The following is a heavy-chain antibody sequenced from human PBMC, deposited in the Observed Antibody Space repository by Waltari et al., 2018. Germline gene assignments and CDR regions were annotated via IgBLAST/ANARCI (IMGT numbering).Heavy chain of an antibody. Sequence: EVQLVESGVAWQSRGRPLDSPVEPLAPLFSSAWLNWVRQAPGKGLEWVGRIRSKTDGGTTDYAAPVRGRFTISRDDSKNTLSLQMDSLKAEDTAVYYCAYRYSDNGKWGQGTLVTVSS. J-gene: IGHJ4*02. CDR2: IRSKTDGGTT. D-gene: IGHD5-12*01. CDR1: APLFSSAW. V-gene: IGHV3-15*01. CDR3: AYRYSDNGK.